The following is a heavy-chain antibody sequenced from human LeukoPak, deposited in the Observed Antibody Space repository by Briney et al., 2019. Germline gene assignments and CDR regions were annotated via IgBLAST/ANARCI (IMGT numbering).Heavy chain of an antibody. D-gene: IGHD6-13*01. Sequence: GGSLRLSCAASGFTVSSNYMSWVRQAPGKGLEWVSVIYSGGSTYYADSVKGRFTISRDNSKNTLYLQMNSLRAEDTAVYYCARERGSSSDFDYWGQGTLVTVSS. V-gene: IGHV3-66*01. CDR2: IYSGGST. J-gene: IGHJ4*02. CDR3: ARERGSSSDFDY. CDR1: GFTVSSNY.